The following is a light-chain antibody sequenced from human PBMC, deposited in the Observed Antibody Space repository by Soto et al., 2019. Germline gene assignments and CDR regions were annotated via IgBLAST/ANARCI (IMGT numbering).Light chain of an antibody. CDR2: KAS. CDR1: QSISSW. Sequence: DIQMTQSPSTRSASVGDRVTITCRASQSISSWLAWYQQKPGKAPKLLIYKASSLESGVPSRFCGSGSGTEFTLTISRLQPDDFATYYCQQYNSYLITFGQGTRLEIK. CDR3: QQYNSYLIT. V-gene: IGKV1-5*03. J-gene: IGKJ5*01.